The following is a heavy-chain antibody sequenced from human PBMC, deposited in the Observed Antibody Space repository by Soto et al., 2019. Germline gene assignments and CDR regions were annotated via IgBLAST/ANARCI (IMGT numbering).Heavy chain of an antibody. CDR2: IYWDGDR. J-gene: IGHJ6*02. CDR3: VHSRCGGDCLQSYSSHYYYGMDI. CDR1: GFSLSTGGMG. V-gene: IGHV2-5*02. D-gene: IGHD2-21*02. Sequence: QITLKESGPTLVKPTQTLTLTCTFSGFSLSTGGMGVGWIRQPPGKALEWLALIYWDGDRRYSPSLMNRLTIVKDTSKNQVVLTMTNMDPVDTATYYCVHSRCGGDCLQSYSSHYYYGMDIWGQGTTVTVSS.